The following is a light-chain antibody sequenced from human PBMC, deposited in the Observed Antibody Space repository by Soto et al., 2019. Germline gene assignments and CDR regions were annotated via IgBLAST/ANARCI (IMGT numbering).Light chain of an antibody. Sequence: ENVLRQSPGTLAFSPGEKATLSCRASESVSSIYVAWYQQTPGQAPRLLIYGASSRATGIPDRFSGSGSGTDFTLTISRLEPEDFAVYYCQQYSPPITFGQGTRLEIK. V-gene: IGKV3-20*01. CDR1: ESVSSIY. J-gene: IGKJ5*01. CDR2: GAS. CDR3: QQYSPPIT.